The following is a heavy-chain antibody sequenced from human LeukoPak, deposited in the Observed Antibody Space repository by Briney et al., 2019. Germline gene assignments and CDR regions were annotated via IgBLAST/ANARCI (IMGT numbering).Heavy chain of an antibody. CDR2: INPNSGGT. V-gene: IGHV1-2*04. D-gene: IGHD3-10*01. Sequence: ASVKVSCKASGYTFTGYYMHWVRQAPGQGLEWMGWINPNSGGTNYAQKFQDWVTMTRDTSISTAYMELSRLRSDDTAVYYCAREMVRGVIRYYFDYWGQGTLVTVSS. J-gene: IGHJ4*02. CDR3: AREMVRGVIRYYFDY. CDR1: GYTFTGYY.